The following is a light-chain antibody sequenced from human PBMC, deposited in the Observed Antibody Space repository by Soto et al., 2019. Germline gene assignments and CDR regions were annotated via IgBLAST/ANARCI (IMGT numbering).Light chain of an antibody. CDR1: SSDVGGYNY. V-gene: IGLV2-11*01. CDR3: CSYAGSYTLYV. J-gene: IGLJ1*01. Sequence: QSVLTQPRSGSGSPGQPVTISCTGTSSDVGGYNYVSWYQQHPGKAPKLMIYDVSKRPSGVPDRFSGSKSGNTASLTISGLQAEDEADYYCCSYAGSYTLYVFGTGTKVTVL. CDR2: DVS.